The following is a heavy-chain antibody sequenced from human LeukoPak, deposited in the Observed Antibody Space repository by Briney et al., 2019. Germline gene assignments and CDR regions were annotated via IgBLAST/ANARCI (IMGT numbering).Heavy chain of an antibody. J-gene: IGHJ4*02. CDR3: ARGLRYFDWLPRGEFDY. CDR2: IYTSGST. Sequence: SETLSLTCTVSGGSISSYYWTWIRQPAGKGLEWIGRIYTSGSTNYNPSLKSRVTISVDTSKNQFSLKLSSVTAADTAVYYCARGLRYFDWLPRGEFDYWGQGTLVTVSS. CDR1: GGSISSYY. D-gene: IGHD3-9*01. V-gene: IGHV4-4*07.